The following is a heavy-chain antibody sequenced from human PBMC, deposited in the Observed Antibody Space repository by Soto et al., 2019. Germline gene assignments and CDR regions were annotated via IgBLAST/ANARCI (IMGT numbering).Heavy chain of an antibody. Sequence: PGGSLRLSCAASGFTFSSYAMSWVRQAPGKGLEWVSAISGSGGSTYYADSVKGRFTISRDNSKNTLYLQMNSLRAEDTAVYYCAKHADILTGYYKPYFDYWGQGTLVTVSS. J-gene: IGHJ4*02. CDR2: ISGSGGST. D-gene: IGHD3-9*01. CDR1: GFTFSSYA. CDR3: AKHADILTGYYKPYFDY. V-gene: IGHV3-23*01.